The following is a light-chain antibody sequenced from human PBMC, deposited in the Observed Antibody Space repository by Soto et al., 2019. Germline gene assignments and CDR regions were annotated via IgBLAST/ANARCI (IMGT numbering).Light chain of an antibody. Sequence: SQSPSTMAASVGDSGPSTCRASQSISSWLAWYQQKPGKAPKLLIYEASSLESGVPSRFSGSASWTEFTLTISILQPDDFATYYCQQYNSYPWTFGQGTKVDIK. CDR3: QQYNSYPWT. V-gene: IGKV1-5*03. J-gene: IGKJ1*01. CDR1: QSISSW. CDR2: EAS.